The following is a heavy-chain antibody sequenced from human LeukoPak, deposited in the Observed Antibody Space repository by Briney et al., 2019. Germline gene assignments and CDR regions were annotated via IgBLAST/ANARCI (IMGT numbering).Heavy chain of an antibody. CDR3: ARVPYCSGGRCHGGTYFDY. J-gene: IGHJ4*02. D-gene: IGHD2-15*01. Sequence: GGSLRLSCAASGFTVSSNYMSWVRQAPGKGLEWVAIIYSGGSAYYADSVTGGFTISSDNSKNTLYLKMKSMRAEQTAVYYCARVPYCSGGRCHGGTYFDYWGQGTLVTVSS. CDR1: GFTVSSNY. V-gene: IGHV3-53*01. CDR2: IYSGGSA.